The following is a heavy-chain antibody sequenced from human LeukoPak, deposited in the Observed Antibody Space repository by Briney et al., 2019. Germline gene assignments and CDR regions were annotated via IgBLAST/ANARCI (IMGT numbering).Heavy chain of an antibody. CDR2: INPNSGGT. Sequence: GASVKVSCRASGYTFTGYYMHWVRQAPGQGLEWMGWINPNSGGTNYAQKFQGWVTMTRDTSISTAYMELSRLRSDDTAVYYCARGYGSGTYIDYWGQGTLVTVSS. CDR1: GYTFTGYY. D-gene: IGHD3-10*01. CDR3: ARGYGSGTYIDY. V-gene: IGHV1-2*04. J-gene: IGHJ4*02.